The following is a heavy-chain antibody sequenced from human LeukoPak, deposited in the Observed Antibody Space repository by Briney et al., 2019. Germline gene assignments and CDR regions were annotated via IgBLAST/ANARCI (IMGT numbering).Heavy chain of an antibody. V-gene: IGHV3-23*01. D-gene: IGHD3-22*01. CDR1: GFTFSSYA. CDR3: AKAGPYYYDSSGYYHY. CDR2: ISGSGGST. Sequence: GGSLRLSCAASGFTFSSYAMSWVRQAPGKGLEWVSAISGSGGSTYYADSVKGRFTISRDNSKNTPYLQMNSLRAEDTAVYYCAKAGPYYYDSSGYYHYWGQGTLVTVSS. J-gene: IGHJ4*02.